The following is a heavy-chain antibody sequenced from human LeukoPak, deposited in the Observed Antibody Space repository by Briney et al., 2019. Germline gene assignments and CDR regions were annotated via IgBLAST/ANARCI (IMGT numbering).Heavy chain of an antibody. CDR2: IDRDGAPR. V-gene: IGHV3-74*01. CDR3: VASRWSGALDF. J-gene: IGHJ4*02. Sequence: GGSLRLSCTASRFIFNDYCMLGVRQVPGKGLVWVSRIDRDGAPRIYADSVKPRFTVSRDNDRKALYLQMNSLKEEDTAIYYCVASRWSGALDFWGQGSLVTVSS. CDR1: RFIFNDYC. D-gene: IGHD3-3*01.